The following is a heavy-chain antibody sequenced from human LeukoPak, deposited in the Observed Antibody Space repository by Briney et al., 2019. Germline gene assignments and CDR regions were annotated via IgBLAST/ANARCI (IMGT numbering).Heavy chain of an antibody. Sequence: PGGSLRLSCAASGFTFSDYYMSWIRQAPGKGLGWVSYISSSGSTIYYADSVRGRFTISRDNAKNSLYLQMNSLRAEDTAVYYCAGALAARRVKDYWGQGTLVTVSS. J-gene: IGHJ4*02. D-gene: IGHD6-6*01. V-gene: IGHV3-11*04. CDR1: GFTFSDYY. CDR2: ISSSGSTI. CDR3: AGALAARRVKDY.